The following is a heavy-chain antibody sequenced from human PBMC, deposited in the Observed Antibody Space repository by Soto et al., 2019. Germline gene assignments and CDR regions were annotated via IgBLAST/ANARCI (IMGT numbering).Heavy chain of an antibody. CDR3: ARERGSGWTFDY. D-gene: IGHD6-19*01. CDR1: GFTFSSYA. V-gene: IGHV3-30-3*01. CDR2: ISYDGSNK. Sequence: PGGSLRLSCAASGFTFSSYAMHWVRQAPGKGLEWVAVISYDGSNKYYADSVKGRFTISRDNVQNSLYLQMHSLRAEDTAVYYCARERGSGWTFDYWGQGTLVTVSS. J-gene: IGHJ4*02.